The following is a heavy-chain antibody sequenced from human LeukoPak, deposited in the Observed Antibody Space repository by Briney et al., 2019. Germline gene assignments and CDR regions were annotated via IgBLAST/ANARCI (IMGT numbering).Heavy chain of an antibody. Sequence: SETLSLTCTVSGGSISSYYWSWIRQPAGKGLEWIGRIYTSGSTNYSPSLKSRVTMSVDTSKNQFSLKLSSVTAADTAVYYCARDHCCTNGAPIGPWGQGTLVTVSS. V-gene: IGHV4-4*07. D-gene: IGHD2-8*01. CDR3: ARDHCCTNGAPIGP. CDR2: IYTSGST. J-gene: IGHJ5*02. CDR1: GGSISSYY.